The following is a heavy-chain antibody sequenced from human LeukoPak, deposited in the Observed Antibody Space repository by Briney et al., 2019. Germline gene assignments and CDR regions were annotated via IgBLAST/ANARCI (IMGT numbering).Heavy chain of an antibody. D-gene: IGHD2-8*01. CDR1: GYTFTSYG. J-gene: IGHJ4*02. CDR3: ARGPNIVLMVYATDFDY. V-gene: IGHV1-18*01. CDR2: ISAYNGNT. Sequence: EASVEVSCKASGYTFTSYGISWVRQAPGQGLEWMGWISAYNGNTNYAQKLQGRVTMTTDTSTSTAYMELRSLRSDDTAVYYCARGPNIVLMVYATDFDYWGQGTLVTVSS.